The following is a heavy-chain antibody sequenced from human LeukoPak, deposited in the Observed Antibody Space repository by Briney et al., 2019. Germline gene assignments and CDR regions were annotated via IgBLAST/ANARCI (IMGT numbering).Heavy chain of an antibody. CDR1: GFAFSTYV. Sequence: GGSLRLSCAASGFAFSTYVMSWVRQAPGKGLEWVSGMSGSGGNTYYADSVRGRFTISRDNSKNTVYLQMNSLRAEDTALYYCAKVSVLSHYDRSRMGASDDWGQGTLVTVSS. CDR2: MSGSGGNT. J-gene: IGHJ4*02. D-gene: IGHD3-22*01. CDR3: AKVSVLSHYDRSRMGASDD. V-gene: IGHV3-23*01.